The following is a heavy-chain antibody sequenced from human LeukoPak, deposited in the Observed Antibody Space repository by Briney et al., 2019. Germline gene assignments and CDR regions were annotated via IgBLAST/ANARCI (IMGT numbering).Heavy chain of an antibody. V-gene: IGHV4-59*01. J-gene: IGHJ4*02. Sequence: PSETLSLTCTVSGGSISSYYWSRIRQPPGKGLEWIGSIYYSGSTNYNPSLKSRVTISVDTSKNHFPLKLSSVTAADTAIYYCARAYYDSSGYYRHFDYWGQGTLVTVSS. CDR3: ARAYYDSSGYYRHFDY. CDR1: GGSISSYY. D-gene: IGHD3-22*01. CDR2: IYYSGST.